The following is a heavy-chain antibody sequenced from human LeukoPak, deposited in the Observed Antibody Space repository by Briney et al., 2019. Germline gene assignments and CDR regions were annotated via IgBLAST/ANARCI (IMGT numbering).Heavy chain of an antibody. D-gene: IGHD4-17*01. Sequence: SVKVSCKASGGTFSSYAISWVRQAPGQGLEWMGGIIPIYGTANYAQKFQGRVTITADESTSTAYMELSSLRSEDTAVYYCARDPYGDFPPNYFDYWGQGTLVTVSS. CDR1: GGTFSSYA. V-gene: IGHV1-69*13. CDR3: ARDPYGDFPPNYFDY. CDR2: IIPIYGTA. J-gene: IGHJ4*02.